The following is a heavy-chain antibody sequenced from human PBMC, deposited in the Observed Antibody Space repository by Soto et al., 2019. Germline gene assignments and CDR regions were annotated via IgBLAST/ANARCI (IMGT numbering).Heavy chain of an antibody. V-gene: IGHV4-4*07. Sequence: PSETLSLTCTVSGASISGYYWSWIRKSAGKGLEWIGRIYATGTTDYNPSLKSRVMMSVDTSKKQFSLRLRYVTAADTAVYYCVRDGTKTLRDWFDPWGQGTLVTVSS. D-gene: IGHD1-1*01. CDR2: IYATGTT. CDR3: VRDGTKTLRDWFDP. CDR1: GASISGYY. J-gene: IGHJ5*02.